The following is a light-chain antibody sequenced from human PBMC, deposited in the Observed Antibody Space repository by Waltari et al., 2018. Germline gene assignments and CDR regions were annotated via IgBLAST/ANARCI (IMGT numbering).Light chain of an antibody. CDR1: QSVLYSSDNRNS. J-gene: IGKJ3*01. CDR3: QQYYTTPFT. Sequence: DIVMTQSPDSLAVSLGERATINCQSSQSVLYSSDNRNSVAWYQQKPGQPPELLIYWASTRESGVPDRFSGSGSGTDFTLTISSLQAEDVAVYYCQQYYTTPFTFGPGTKVDI. V-gene: IGKV4-1*01. CDR2: WAS.